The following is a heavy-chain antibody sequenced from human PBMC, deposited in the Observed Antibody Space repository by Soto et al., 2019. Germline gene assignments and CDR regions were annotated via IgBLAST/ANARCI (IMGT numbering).Heavy chain of an antibody. D-gene: IGHD6-6*01. CDR3: GRGLKSSSSSWFDP. CDR1: GGSISSYY. V-gene: IGHV4-59*01. J-gene: IGHJ5*02. CDR2: IYYSGST. Sequence: SETLSLTCTVSGGSISSYYWSWIRQPPGKGLEWIGYIYYSGSTNYNPSLKSRVTISVDTSKNQFSLKLSSVTAADTAVYYCGRGLKSSSSSWFDPWGQGTLVTVSS.